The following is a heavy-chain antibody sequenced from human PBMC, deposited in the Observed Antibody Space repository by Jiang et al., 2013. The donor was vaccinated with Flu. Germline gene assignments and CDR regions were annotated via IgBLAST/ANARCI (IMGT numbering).Heavy chain of an antibody. CDR2: ISSSGSTI. CDR1: GFTFSSYE. V-gene: IGHV3-48*03. Sequence: VQLVESGGGLVQPGGSLRLSCAASGFTFSSYEMNWVRQAPGKGLEWVSYISSSGSTIYYADSVKGRFTISRDNAKNSLYLQMNSLRAEDTAVYYCARFMLTSKGGPYYYYGMDVWGQGTTVTV. D-gene: IGHD3-9*01. CDR3: ARFMLTSKGGPYYYYGMDV. J-gene: IGHJ6*02.